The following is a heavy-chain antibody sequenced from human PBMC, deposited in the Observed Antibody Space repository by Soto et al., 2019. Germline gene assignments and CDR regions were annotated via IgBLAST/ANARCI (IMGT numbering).Heavy chain of an antibody. V-gene: IGHV4-30-4*01. J-gene: IGHJ6*02. D-gene: IGHD5-12*01. CDR1: GGSISSGDDF. CDR2: IYYSGST. Sequence: QVQLQESGPGLVKPSQTLSLTCTVSGGSISSGDDFWTWIRQPPGKGLEWIGYIYYSGSTYYNPSLKSRLTMSVDTSKNQFSLKLGSVTAADTAVYYCARARATWKDYYYYGMDVWGQGTTVTVSS. CDR3: ARARATWKDYYYYGMDV.